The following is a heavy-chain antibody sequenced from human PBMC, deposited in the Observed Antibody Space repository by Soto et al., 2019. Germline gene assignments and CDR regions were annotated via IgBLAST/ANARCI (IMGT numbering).Heavy chain of an antibody. J-gene: IGHJ5*02. CDR1: GYTFTSYY. V-gene: IGHV1-46*01. D-gene: IGHD2-8*01. CDR3: AMVDIVLMVYAS. Sequence: GASVKVSCKASGYTFTSYYMHWVRQAPGQGLEWMGIINPSGGSTSYAQKFQGRVTMTRDTSTSTVYMELSSLRSEDTAVYYCAMVDIVLMVYASWGQGTLVTVSS. CDR2: INPSGGST.